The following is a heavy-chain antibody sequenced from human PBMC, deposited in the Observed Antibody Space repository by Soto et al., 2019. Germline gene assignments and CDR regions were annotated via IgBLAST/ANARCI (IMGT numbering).Heavy chain of an antibody. Sequence: QVPLVQSGAEVKKPGASVKVSCKASGYTFTSYGISWVRQAPGQGLEWMGWISAYNGNTNYAQKLQGRVTMTTDTPTSTAYMELRSLRSDDTAVYYCARVRSPPAYCGGDCYSIWGQGTLVTVSS. V-gene: IGHV1-18*01. J-gene: IGHJ4*02. CDR3: ARVRSPPAYCGGDCYSI. CDR2: ISAYNGNT. D-gene: IGHD2-21*02. CDR1: GYTFTSYG.